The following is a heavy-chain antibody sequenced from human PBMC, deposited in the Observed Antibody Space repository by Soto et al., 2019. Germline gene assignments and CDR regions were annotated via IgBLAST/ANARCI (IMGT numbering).Heavy chain of an antibody. CDR2: IYYSGST. CDR1: GGSISSGGYY. V-gene: IGHV4-31*03. J-gene: IGHJ5*02. D-gene: IGHD3-3*01. CDR3: AREYHDFWSGYYRYNWFDP. Sequence: SETLSLTCTVSGGSISSGGYYWSWIRQHPGKGLEWIGYIYYSGSTYYNPSLKSRVTISVDTSKNQFSLKLSSVTAADTAVYYCAREYHDFWSGYYRYNWFDPWGQGTLVTVSS.